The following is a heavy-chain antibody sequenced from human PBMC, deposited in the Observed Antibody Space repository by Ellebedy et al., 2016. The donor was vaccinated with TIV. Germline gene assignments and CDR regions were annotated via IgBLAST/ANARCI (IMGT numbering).Heavy chain of an antibody. V-gene: IGHV1-46*01. CDR1: GYTFIQYS. CDR2: IDPSGGGA. CDR3: ASPRTHGRGRVFYYGMDV. D-gene: IGHD3-16*01. Sequence: AASVKVSCKSSGYTFIQYSVHWVRQAPGQGLQWVGMIDPSGGGASPAGPFEGRLNMTRDTSTTTVFMELSSLRSDDTAVYYCASPRTHGRGRVFYYGMDVWGQGTTVTVSS. J-gene: IGHJ6*02.